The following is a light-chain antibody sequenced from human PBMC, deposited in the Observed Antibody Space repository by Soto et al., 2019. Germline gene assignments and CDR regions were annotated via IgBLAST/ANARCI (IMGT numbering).Light chain of an antibody. CDR3: QNYNSAPYT. CDR1: QGISNH. CDR2: AAS. V-gene: IGKV1-27*01. J-gene: IGKJ2*01. Sequence: DIQMTQSPSSLSASVGDRVTITCRASQGISNHLAWYQQKPGKVLEFVIYAASTLQSGVPSRFSGSGSGTDFTLTISGLQPEDAATYYCQNYNSAPYTFGQGTKLEIK.